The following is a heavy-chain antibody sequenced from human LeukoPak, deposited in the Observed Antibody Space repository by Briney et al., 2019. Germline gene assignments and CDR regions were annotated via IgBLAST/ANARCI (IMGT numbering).Heavy chain of an antibody. Sequence: PVKVSCKASGGSFRSYGVSWVRQAPGQGLDWVGRTIPVFGTATYAQKFQGRVTITADKPMSTDKSAYTVYMDLSSLTSDDTAVYYCARDENSGSVEFGFWGQGTLVIVSS. CDR2: TIPVFGTA. J-gene: IGHJ1*01. V-gene: IGHV1-69*06. CDR3: ARDENSGSVEFGF. D-gene: IGHD3-10*01. CDR1: GGSFRSYG.